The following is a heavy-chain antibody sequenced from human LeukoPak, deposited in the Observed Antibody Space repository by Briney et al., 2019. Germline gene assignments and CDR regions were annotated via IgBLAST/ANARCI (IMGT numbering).Heavy chain of an antibody. Sequence: ASVKVSCKASGYTFTAYYIHWVRQAPGQGLEWMGWPNTNGGGTKCAQNFQGRVTMTRDTSINTAYMELSGLRSDDTAVYYCARGTGSSWFDPWGQGTLVTVSS. CDR3: ARGTGSSWFDP. J-gene: IGHJ5*02. CDR1: GYTFTAYY. V-gene: IGHV1-2*02. CDR2: PNTNGGGT. D-gene: IGHD1-26*01.